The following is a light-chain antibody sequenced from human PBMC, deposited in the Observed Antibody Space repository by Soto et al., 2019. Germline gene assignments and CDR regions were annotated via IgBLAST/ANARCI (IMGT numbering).Light chain of an antibody. V-gene: IGKV3-15*01. J-gene: IGKJ1*01. CDR2: GAS. CDR3: QQYNNWPPWT. CDR1: QSVSSN. Sequence: EIVMTQSPATLSVSPGERATLSCRASQSVSSNLAWYQQKPGQAPRLLIYGASTRATGIPARFSGSGSGTKFTFTISSLQSEDFAVYYCQQYNNWPPWTFGQGTKV.